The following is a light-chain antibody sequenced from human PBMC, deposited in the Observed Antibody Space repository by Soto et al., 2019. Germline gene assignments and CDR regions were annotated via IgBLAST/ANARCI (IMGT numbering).Light chain of an antibody. CDR2: GTS. V-gene: IGKV3-20*01. J-gene: IGKJ1*01. Sequence: EIVLTQSPGTLSVSPGERATLSCRASQTISSNYLARYQQKPGQAPSLLIYGTSSRATGIPDRFSGSGSGTDFTLTIRRLEPEDSAIYYCQQYVSWTFGQGTKVEIK. CDR1: QTISSNY. CDR3: QQYVSWT.